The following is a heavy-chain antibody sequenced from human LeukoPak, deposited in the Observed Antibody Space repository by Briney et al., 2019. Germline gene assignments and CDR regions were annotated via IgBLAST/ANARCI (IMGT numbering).Heavy chain of an antibody. V-gene: IGHV4-39*01. CDR1: GGSISSSSAY. CDR2: IYYSKNT. CDR3: VSPRGFSYGYFDY. D-gene: IGHD5-18*01. Sequence: SETLSLTCTVSGGSISSSSAYWGWIRQPSGKGLEWIGSIYYSKNTYYNPSLKSRVTISADTSKNQFSLTLGSVSATDTAVYYCVSPRGFSYGYFDYWGQGTLVTVSS. J-gene: IGHJ4*02.